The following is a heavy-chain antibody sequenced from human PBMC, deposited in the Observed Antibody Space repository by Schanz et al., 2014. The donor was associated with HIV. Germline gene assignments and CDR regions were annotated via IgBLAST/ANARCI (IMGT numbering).Heavy chain of an antibody. CDR2: MNPSTGNS. V-gene: IGHV1-8*02. CDR1: GYSFRNYG. CDR3: ARGPKWEGLMDV. J-gene: IGHJ6*02. Sequence: QVRLVQSGPEVKKPGASVKVSCKASGYSFRNYGFSWVRQAPGQGLEWMGWMNPSTGNSGYAQMFQVRVTMTRDTSISTAYLEVDSLKSEDTAVYYCARGPKWEGLMDVWGQGTTVIVSS. D-gene: IGHD1-26*01.